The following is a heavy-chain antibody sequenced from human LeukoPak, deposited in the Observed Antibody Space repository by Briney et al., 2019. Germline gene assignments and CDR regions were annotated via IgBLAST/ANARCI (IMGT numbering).Heavy chain of an antibody. J-gene: IGHJ5*02. CDR1: GFTFSNAW. CDR2: IKSKTDGGTT. CDR3: TTELELRQNWFDP. V-gene: IGHV3-15*01. D-gene: IGHD1-7*01. Sequence: MAGGSLRLSCAASGFTFSNAWMSWVRQAPGKGLEWVGRIKSKTDGGTTDYAAPVKGGFTISRDDSKNTLYLQMNSLKTEDTAVYYCTTELELRQNWFDPWGQGTLVTVSS.